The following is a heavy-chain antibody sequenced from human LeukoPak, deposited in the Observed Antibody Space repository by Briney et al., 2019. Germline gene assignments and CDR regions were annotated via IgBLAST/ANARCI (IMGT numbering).Heavy chain of an antibody. CDR2: IRYDGSAK. Sequence: GGSLRLSCVESGFTFSNSGMHWVRQAPGKGLEWVAFIRYDGSAKFYTDSVKGRFTISRDNSKNTLNLQMNSLRTDDTAVYYCATESGTYSGTCFDYWGQGTLVTVSS. V-gene: IGHV3-30*02. CDR1: GFTFSNSG. D-gene: IGHD1-26*01. J-gene: IGHJ4*02. CDR3: ATESGTYSGTCFDY.